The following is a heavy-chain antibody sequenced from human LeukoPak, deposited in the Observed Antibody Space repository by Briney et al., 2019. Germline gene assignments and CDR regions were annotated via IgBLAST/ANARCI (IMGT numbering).Heavy chain of an antibody. D-gene: IGHD3-10*01. CDR1: GFTFSSYW. V-gene: IGHV3-7*02. CDR2: IKGDGSER. CDR3: ASLLTPYHGSGGGGMDV. Sequence: GGSLRLSCAASGFTFSSYWMTWVRQTPGKGLEWVAHIKGDGSERYYVDSVKGRFTISRDNAKEKLYLQMTSLRVEDTAVYSCASLLTPYHGSGGGGMDVWGQGTTVTVSS. J-gene: IGHJ6*02.